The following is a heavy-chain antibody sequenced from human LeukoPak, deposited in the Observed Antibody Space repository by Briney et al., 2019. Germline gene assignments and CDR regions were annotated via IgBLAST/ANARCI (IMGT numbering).Heavy chain of an antibody. CDR1: GGSFSGYY. Sequence: KPSETLSLTCAVYGGSFSGYYWSWIRQPPGKGLEWIGEINHSGSTNYNPSLKSRVTISVDTSKNQFSLKLSSVTAADTAVYYCARHCSSTSCYMRGNFDYWGQGTLVTVSS. V-gene: IGHV4-34*01. CDR2: INHSGST. J-gene: IGHJ4*02. D-gene: IGHD2-2*02. CDR3: ARHCSSTSCYMRGNFDY.